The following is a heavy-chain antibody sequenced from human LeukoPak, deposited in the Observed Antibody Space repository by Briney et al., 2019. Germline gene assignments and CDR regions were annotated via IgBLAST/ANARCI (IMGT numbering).Heavy chain of an antibody. CDR1: GFTFSSYW. CDR3: ARASDYEYWYFDL. Sequence: GGSLRLSCAASGFTFSSYWMHWVRQAPGKGLVWDSRINSDGSSTSYADSVKGRFTISRDNAKNTLYLQMNSLRAEDTAVYYCARASDYEYWYFDLWGRGTLVTVSS. CDR2: INSDGSST. D-gene: IGHD4-17*01. V-gene: IGHV3-74*01. J-gene: IGHJ2*01.